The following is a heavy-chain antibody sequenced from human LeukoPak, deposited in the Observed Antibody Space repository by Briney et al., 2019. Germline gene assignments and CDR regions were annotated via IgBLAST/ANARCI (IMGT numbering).Heavy chain of an antibody. V-gene: IGHV3-30*18. D-gene: IGHD6-13*01. Sequence: PGGSLRLSCAASGFTFSSYGMHWVRQAPGKGREVGAVISYDGSNKYYADSVKGRFTISRDNSKNTLYLQMNSLRAEDTAVYYCAKGEWGIAAAVTYNWFDPWGQGTLVTVSS. J-gene: IGHJ5*02. CDR2: ISYDGSNK. CDR1: GFTFSSYG. CDR3: AKGEWGIAAAVTYNWFDP.